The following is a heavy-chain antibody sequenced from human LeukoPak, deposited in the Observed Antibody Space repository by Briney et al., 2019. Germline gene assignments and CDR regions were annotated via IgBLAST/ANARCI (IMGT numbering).Heavy chain of an antibody. J-gene: IGHJ6*02. CDR2: TYYRSKWYN. Sequence: SQTLSLTCAISGDSVSSNSAAWNWIRQSPSRGLEWLGRTYYRSKWYNDYAVSVKSRITINPDTSKNHFSLQLNSLTPEDMALYYCARESYDSSGYYCGMDVWGQGTTVTVSS. CDR3: ARESYDSSGYYCGMDV. CDR1: GDSVSSNSAA. D-gene: IGHD3-22*01. V-gene: IGHV6-1*01.